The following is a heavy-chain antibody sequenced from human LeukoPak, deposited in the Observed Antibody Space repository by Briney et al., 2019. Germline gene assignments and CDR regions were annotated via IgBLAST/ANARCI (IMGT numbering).Heavy chain of an antibody. CDR3: ARGGRSGSHDKFDY. J-gene: IGHJ4*02. CDR2: ISSDGDRT. V-gene: IGHV3-64*01. CDR1: GFTFSSYA. D-gene: IGHD1-26*01. Sequence: GGSLGLSCAASGFTFSSYAMHWVRQAPGKGLEFVSGISSDGDRTYYVSSVRGRFIISRDNSKNTLDLQMGSLRGDDMAVYYCARGGRSGSHDKFDYWGQGTLVTVSS.